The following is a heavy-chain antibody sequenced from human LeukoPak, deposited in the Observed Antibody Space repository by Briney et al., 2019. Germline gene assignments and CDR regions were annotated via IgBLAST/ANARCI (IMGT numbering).Heavy chain of an antibody. J-gene: IGHJ5*02. Sequence: SETLSLTCTVSGGSITSGDYYWSWIRQPPGKGLEWIGYIYYSGSTYYNPSLKSRPTISVDTSKKQFSLKLRSVTTADTAVYYCARVQTDYDILTGYYRGVFWFDPWGQGTLVTVSS. V-gene: IGHV4-30-4*01. CDR3: ARVQTDYDILTGYYRGVFWFDP. CDR1: GGSITSGDYY. CDR2: IYYSGST. D-gene: IGHD3-9*01.